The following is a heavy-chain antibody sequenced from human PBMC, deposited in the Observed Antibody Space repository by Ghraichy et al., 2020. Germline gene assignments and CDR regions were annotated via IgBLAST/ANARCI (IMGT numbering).Heavy chain of an antibody. V-gene: IGHV4-39*01. CDR2: LYYSGNT. D-gene: IGHD3-22*01. CDR3: AAPYYSDSSGYYYKAVFDI. Sequence: SQTLSLTCSVSGGPITSNSYFWGWIRQPPGKGLEWIGSLYYSGNTYYNPSLKSRVTIFIDTSKNQFSLKLSSVTAADTAVYYCAAPYYSDSSGYYYKAVFDIWGQGTMLPVSS. CDR1: GGPITSNSYF. J-gene: IGHJ3*02.